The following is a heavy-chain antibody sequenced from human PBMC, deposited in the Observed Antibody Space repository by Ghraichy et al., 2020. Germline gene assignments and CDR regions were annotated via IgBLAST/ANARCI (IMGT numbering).Heavy chain of an antibody. CDR2: IYYSGST. CDR1: GGSISSYY. V-gene: IGHV4-59*01. CDR3: ARGGLDHTAMVPRYYFDY. J-gene: IGHJ4*02. Sequence: GSLSLTCTVSGGSISSYYWSSIRQPPGKGLEWIGYIYYSGSTNYNPSLKSRVTISVDTSKNQFSLKLSSVTAADTAVYYCARGGLDHTAMVPRYYFDYWGQGTLVTVSS. D-gene: IGHD5-18*01.